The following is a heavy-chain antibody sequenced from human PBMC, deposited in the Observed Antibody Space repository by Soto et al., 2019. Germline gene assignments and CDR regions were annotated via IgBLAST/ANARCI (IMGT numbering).Heavy chain of an antibody. J-gene: IGHJ4*02. Sequence: PSETLSLTCTVSGGSITSEDYYWNWIRQPPGKGLEWIGYIYYSGKTSYNPSLQSRVNISLDTSKNQFLLKLSSVAAADTAVYYCARLSLFSGWPLYWGQGTLVTVSS. D-gene: IGHD6-19*01. V-gene: IGHV4-30-4*01. CDR2: IYYSGKT. CDR1: GGSITSEDYY. CDR3: ARLSLFSGWPLY.